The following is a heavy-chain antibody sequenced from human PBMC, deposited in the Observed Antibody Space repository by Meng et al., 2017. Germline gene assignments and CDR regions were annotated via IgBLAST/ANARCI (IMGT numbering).Heavy chain of an antibody. V-gene: IGHV4-30-4*01. Sequence: QVQLQESGPGLVKPSQTLSLTCTVSGGSISSGHYYCSWIRQPPGKGLEWIGYIYYSGSTHYNPSLKSRVIISLDTSKNQFSLKLSSVTAADTAVYYCARRGADYGAFDPWGQGTLVTVSS. CDR2: IYYSGST. D-gene: IGHD4/OR15-4a*01. CDR3: ARRGADYGAFDP. J-gene: IGHJ5*02. CDR1: GGSISSGHYY.